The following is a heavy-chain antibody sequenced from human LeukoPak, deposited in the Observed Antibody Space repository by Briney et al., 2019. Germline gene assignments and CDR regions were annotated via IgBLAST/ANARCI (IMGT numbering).Heavy chain of an antibody. J-gene: IGHJ4*02. CDR3: ARDSRDGYLFDY. D-gene: IGHD5-24*01. V-gene: IGHV3-9*01. Sequence: GGSLRLSCAASGFTFADYAMHWVRQAPGKGLEWVSGISWNSGTIFYADSVKGRFTISRDNARNSLYLQMNSLRAEDTAVYYCARDSRDGYLFDYWGQGTLVTVSS. CDR2: ISWNSGTI. CDR1: GFTFADYA.